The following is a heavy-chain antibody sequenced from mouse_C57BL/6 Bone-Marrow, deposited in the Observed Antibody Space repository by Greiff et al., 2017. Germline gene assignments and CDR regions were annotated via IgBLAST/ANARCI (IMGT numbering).Heavy chain of an antibody. CDR3: ARVGYGNPFAY. CDR1: GYTFTDSY. J-gene: IGHJ3*01. D-gene: IGHD2-10*02. Sequence: QVQLQQSGAELVRPGASVKLSCKASGYTFTDSYINWVKQRPGQGLEWIARIYPGSGNTYYNEKFKGKATLTAEKSSSTAYMQLSSLTSEDSAVYFCARVGYGNPFAYWGQGTLVTVSA. V-gene: IGHV1-76*01. CDR2: IYPGSGNT.